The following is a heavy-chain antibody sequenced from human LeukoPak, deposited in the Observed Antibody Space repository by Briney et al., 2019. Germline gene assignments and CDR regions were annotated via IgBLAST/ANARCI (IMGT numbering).Heavy chain of an antibody. CDR2: IYYSGTT. CDR3: ARVNNDAFDI. V-gene: IGHV4-61*01. CDR1: GGSVSSGSYY. Sequence: SETLSLTCTVSGGSVSSGSYYWSWIRQPPGKELEWIAYIYYSGTTNYNPSLKSRVTISRDTSKNQFSLKLSSVTAADTAVYYCARVNNDAFDIWGQGTMVTVSS. J-gene: IGHJ3*02.